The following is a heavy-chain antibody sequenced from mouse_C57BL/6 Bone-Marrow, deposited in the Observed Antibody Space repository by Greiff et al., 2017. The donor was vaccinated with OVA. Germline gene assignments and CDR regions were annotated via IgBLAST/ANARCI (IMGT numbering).Heavy chain of an antibody. J-gene: IGHJ2*01. V-gene: IGHV14-3*01. CDR1: GFNIKNTY. CDR2: IDPATGNT. Sequence: EVQLQQSVAELVRPGASVKLSCTASGFNIKNTYMHWVKQRPEQGLEWIGRIDPATGNTKYAPKFQGKATITADTSSNTAYLQLSSLTSEDTAIYYGARRYYGSRDYFDYWGQGTTLTVSS. D-gene: IGHD1-1*01. CDR3: ARRYYGSRDYFDY.